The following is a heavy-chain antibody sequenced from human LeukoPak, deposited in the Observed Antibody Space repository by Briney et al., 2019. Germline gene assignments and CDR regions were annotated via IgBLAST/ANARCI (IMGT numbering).Heavy chain of an antibody. V-gene: IGHV3-48*04. CDR3: ARAATITVRPGGYYHYYMDF. D-gene: IGHD6-6*01. CDR2: ISSSSSTI. CDR1: GFTFSYYS. J-gene: IGHJ6*03. Sequence: GGSLRLSCAASGFTFSYYSMNWVRLAPGKGLEWVSYISSSSSTIYYADSVKGRFTITRDNAKSSQYLQMNSLRAEDTAVYYSARAATITVRPGGYYHYYMDFWGKGTTVTVSS.